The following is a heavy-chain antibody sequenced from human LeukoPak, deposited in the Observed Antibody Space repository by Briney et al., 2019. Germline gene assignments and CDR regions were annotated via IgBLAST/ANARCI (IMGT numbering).Heavy chain of an antibody. D-gene: IGHD3-9*01. V-gene: IGHV3-7*01. CDR1: GFTFSSYW. CDR3: ARDRGDILTGYYNGFDY. Sequence: GGSLRLSCAASGFTFSSYWMSWVRQAPGKGLEWVANIKQDRSEKYYVDSVKGRFTISRDNAKNSLYLQMNSLRAEDTAVYYCARDRGDILTGYYNGFDYWGQGTLVTVSS. CDR2: IKQDRSEK. J-gene: IGHJ4*02.